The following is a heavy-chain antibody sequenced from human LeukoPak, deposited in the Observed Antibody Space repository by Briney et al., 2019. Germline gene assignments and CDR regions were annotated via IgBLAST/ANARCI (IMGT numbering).Heavy chain of an antibody. CDR1: GFTFSSYA. J-gene: IGHJ4*02. CDR3: AKAPLLLWFGELSPLDY. V-gene: IGHV3-23*01. D-gene: IGHD3-10*01. Sequence: PGGSLRLSCAASGFTFSSYAMSWVRQAPGEGLEWVSAISGSGGSTYYADSVKGRFTISRDNSKNTLYLQMNSLRAEDTAVYYCAKAPLLLWFGELSPLDYWGQGTLVTVSS. CDR2: ISGSGGST.